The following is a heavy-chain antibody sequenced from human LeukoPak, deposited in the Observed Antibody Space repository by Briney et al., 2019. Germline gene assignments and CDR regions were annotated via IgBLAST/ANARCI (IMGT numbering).Heavy chain of an antibody. Sequence: PGGSLRLSCAASGFTFSSYSMNWVRQAPGKGLEWVSYISSSSSTICYADSVKGRFTIPRDNAKNSLYLQMNSLRAEDTAVYYCARGRNNWNYVQPGSDPWGQGTLVTVSS. D-gene: IGHD1-7*01. CDR3: ARGRNNWNYVQPGSDP. CDR1: GFTFSSYS. J-gene: IGHJ5*02. V-gene: IGHV3-48*01. CDR2: ISSSSSTI.